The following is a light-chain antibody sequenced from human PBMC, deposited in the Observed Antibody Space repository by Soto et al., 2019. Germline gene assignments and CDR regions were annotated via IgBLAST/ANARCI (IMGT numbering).Light chain of an antibody. CDR2: TND. Sequence: QSVLTQPPSASGTPGQRVTISCHGSSSNMGTNTVHWFQQFPGTAPTHLIYTNDQRPSGVLDRFSGSNSGTSASLAISGLQSEDEADYYCAVWDDSLNGHVFGTGTKVTVL. CDR3: AVWDDSLNGHV. J-gene: IGLJ1*01. CDR1: SSNMGTNT. V-gene: IGLV1-44*01.